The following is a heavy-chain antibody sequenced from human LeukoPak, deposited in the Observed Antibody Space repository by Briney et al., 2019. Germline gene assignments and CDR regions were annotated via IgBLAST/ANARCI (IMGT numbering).Heavy chain of an antibody. CDR3: AKLMRHMMEDVLDL. V-gene: IGHV3-23*01. J-gene: IGHJ3*01. CDR2: ISATGLST. D-gene: IGHD3-16*01. Sequence: GGSLRLSCTASDFAFTSSGMSWVRQAPGTGLEWVSFISATGLSTYYADSVKGRFTVSRDNSKNTLYLQMNSLRAADTAVYYCAKLMRHMMEDVLDLWGQGTVDTVSS. CDR1: DFAFTSSG.